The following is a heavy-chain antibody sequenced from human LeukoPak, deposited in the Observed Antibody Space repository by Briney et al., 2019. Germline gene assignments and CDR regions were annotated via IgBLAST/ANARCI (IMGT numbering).Heavy chain of an antibody. CDR2: NNPNSGGT. CDR1: GYTFTGYY. V-gene: IGHV1-2*02. CDR3: ASTGWELEERGYSWFDP. J-gene: IGHJ5*02. D-gene: IGHD1-26*01. Sequence: GASVKVSCKASGYTFTGYYMHWVRQAPGQGLEWMGWNNPNSGGTNYAQKFQGRVTMTRDTSISTAYMELSRLRSDDTAVYYCASTGWELEERGYSWFDPWGQGTLVTVSS.